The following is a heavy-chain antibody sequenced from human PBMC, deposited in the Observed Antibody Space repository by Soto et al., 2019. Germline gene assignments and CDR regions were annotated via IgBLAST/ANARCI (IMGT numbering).Heavy chain of an antibody. D-gene: IGHD3-10*02. CDR2: IILIFGTA. CDR1: GGTFSSYA. Sequence: QVQLVQSGAEVKKPGSSVKVSCQASGGTFSSYAISWVRQSPGQGLEWMGGIILIFGTANYAQKFQGRDTITADESTSTAYMELRSLRSEDTAVYYCAKARVVRGNRYYFDYWGQGTLVTVSS. V-gene: IGHV1-69*01. J-gene: IGHJ4*02. CDR3: AKARVVRGNRYYFDY.